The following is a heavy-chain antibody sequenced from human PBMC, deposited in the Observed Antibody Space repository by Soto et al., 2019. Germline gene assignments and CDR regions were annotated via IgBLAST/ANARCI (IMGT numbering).Heavy chain of an antibody. CDR3: ARVGYYDFWSGYSTYYYYMDV. V-gene: IGHV3-74*01. CDR2: INSDGSST. J-gene: IGHJ6*03. D-gene: IGHD3-3*01. Sequence: PGGSLRLSCAASGFTFRSYWMHWVRQAPGKGLVWVSRINSDGSSTSYADSVKGRFTISRDNAKNTLYLQMNSLRAEDTAVYYCARVGYYDFWSGYSTYYYYMDVWGKGTTVTVSS. CDR1: GFTFRSYW.